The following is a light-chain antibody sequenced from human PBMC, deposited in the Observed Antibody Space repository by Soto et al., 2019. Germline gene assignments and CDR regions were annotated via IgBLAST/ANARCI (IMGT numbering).Light chain of an antibody. Sequence: EILLTQSPATLSLSPGERATLSCRASQSVTTYLAWYQQKPGQPPRLLIYDASNRATAIPARFSGSGSGADFTLTIISLEPEDFALYYCQQRSNWPGTFGQGTRVEIK. CDR3: QQRSNWPGT. CDR1: QSVTTY. J-gene: IGKJ1*01. CDR2: DAS. V-gene: IGKV3-11*01.